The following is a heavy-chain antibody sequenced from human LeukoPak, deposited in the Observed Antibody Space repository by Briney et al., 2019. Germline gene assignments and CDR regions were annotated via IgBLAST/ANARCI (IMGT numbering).Heavy chain of an antibody. V-gene: IGHV3-73*01. CDR1: GFTFSGSA. J-gene: IGHJ6*03. CDR3: SRQNYDWDYYYIDV. Sequence: PGGSLRLSFAASGFTFSGSALHWVRQASGKGLEWVGRIRNKAHNYATAYAASVKGRFTISRDASKNTAYLQMNSLKTEDTAVYYCSRQNYDWDYYYIDVWGKGTTVTVSS. CDR2: IRNKAHNYAT. D-gene: IGHD3-16*01.